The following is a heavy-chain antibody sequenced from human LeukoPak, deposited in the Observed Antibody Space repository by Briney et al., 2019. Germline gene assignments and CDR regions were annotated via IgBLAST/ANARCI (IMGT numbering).Heavy chain of an antibody. J-gene: IGHJ4*02. CDR1: GGSINNYY. D-gene: IGHD1-26*01. CDR3: ARSGSYSGICDY. CDR2: IYYSGST. Sequence: PSETLSLTCIVSGGSINNYYWSWIRQPPGKGLEWIGYIYYSGSTNYNPSLKSRVTISVDTSKNQFSLNLTSVTPAHTAVYYCARSGSYSGICDYWGQGTLVTVSS. V-gene: IGHV4-59*01.